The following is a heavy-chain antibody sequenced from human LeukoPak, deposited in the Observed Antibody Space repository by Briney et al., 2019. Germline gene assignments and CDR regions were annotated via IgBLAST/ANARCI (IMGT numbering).Heavy chain of an antibody. V-gene: IGHV4-34*01. D-gene: IGHD3-3*01. J-gene: IGHJ3*02. CDR1: GGSFSGYY. CDR3: ASLNTSGYAFDI. CDR2: INHSGST. Sequence: PSETLSLTCAVYGGSFSGYYWSWIRQPPGKGLEWIGEINHSGSTNYNPSLKSRVTISVDTSKNQFSLKLSSVTAADTAVYYCASLNTSGYAFDIWGQGTVVTVSS.